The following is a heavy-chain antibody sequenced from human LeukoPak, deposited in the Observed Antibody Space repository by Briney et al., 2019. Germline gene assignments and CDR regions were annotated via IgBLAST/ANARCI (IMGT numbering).Heavy chain of an antibody. V-gene: IGHV6-1*01. J-gene: IGHJ3*02. CDR2: TYYRAKWYK. CDR1: GDSVSSNSAA. Sequence: SQTLSPTCAISGDSVSSNSAAWNWIRQSPSRGLECQGRTYYRAKWYKDYAVSVKSRITINPDTSKNQFSHQLNAETPEETAVYYCARGVAALDAFDIWGQGTMVTVSS. D-gene: IGHD2-15*01. CDR3: ARGVAALDAFDI.